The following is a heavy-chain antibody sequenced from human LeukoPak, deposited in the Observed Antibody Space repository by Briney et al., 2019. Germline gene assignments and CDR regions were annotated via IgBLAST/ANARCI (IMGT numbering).Heavy chain of an antibody. J-gene: IGHJ4*02. CDR1: GGSISSYC. D-gene: IGHD1-26*01. CDR2: ICYSGST. CDR3: ARYNGAFGFDY. V-gene: IGHV4-59*01. Sequence: SETLSLTCTVSGGSISSYCWSWIRQPPGKGLERIGYICYSGSTKYNPSLKSRVTISEDTSKNQFSLKLSSVTAADTAVYYCARYNGAFGFDYWRQGTLVTVSS.